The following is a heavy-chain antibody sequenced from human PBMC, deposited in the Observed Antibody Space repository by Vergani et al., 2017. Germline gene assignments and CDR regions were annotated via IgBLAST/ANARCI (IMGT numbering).Heavy chain of an antibody. V-gene: IGHV3-13*04. CDR3: ARGYGEYVDY. J-gene: IGHJ4*02. CDR1: GFTFSSYD. Sequence: EVQLVESGGGLVQPGGSLRLSCAASGFTFSSYDMHWVRQATGKGLEWVSAIGTAGDTYYPGSVKGRFTISRENAKNSVYLQMNGLRAGDTAVYYFARGYGEYVDYWGQGTLVTVSS. D-gene: IGHD3-10*01. CDR2: IGTAGDT.